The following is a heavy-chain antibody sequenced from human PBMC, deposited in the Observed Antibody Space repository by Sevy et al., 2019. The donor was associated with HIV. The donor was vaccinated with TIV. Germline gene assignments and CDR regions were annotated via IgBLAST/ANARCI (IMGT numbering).Heavy chain of an antibody. CDR2: ISYDTTKK. J-gene: IGHJ4*02. CDR1: GFSFSDYG. Sequence: GGSLRISCTTSGFSFSDYGMHWVRQAPGKGLEWVSGISYDTTKKDYADSVKGRFIISRDNSKNTLYLEMNSLRGEDTAVYCCAKSVDIVPTETNFEHRGQGTLVTVSS. CDR3: AKSVDIVPTETNFEH. V-gene: IGHV3-30*18. D-gene: IGHD5-12*01.